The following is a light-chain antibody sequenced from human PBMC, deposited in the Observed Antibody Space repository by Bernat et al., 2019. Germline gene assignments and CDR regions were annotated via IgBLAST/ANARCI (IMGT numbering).Light chain of an antibody. J-gene: IGLJ2*01. Sequence: NFMLTQPHSVSESPGKTVTISCTRSSGSVALKSVHWYQKRPGSSPTMVIYEDKQRPSGVPDRFSGSIDKSSNSATLTNSGLKTDDEADYYCQSYDDSQQWRFGGGTKLTVL. CDR1: SGSVALKS. CDR2: EDK. V-gene: IGLV6-57*01. CDR3: QSYDDSQQWR.